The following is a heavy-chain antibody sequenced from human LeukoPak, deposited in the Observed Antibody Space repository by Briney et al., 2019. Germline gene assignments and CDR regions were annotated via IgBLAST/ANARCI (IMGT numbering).Heavy chain of an antibody. Sequence: QAGGSLRLSCAASGFTFSSYAMSWVRQAPGKGLEWASAISGSGGSTYYADSVKGRFTISRDNSKNTLYLQMNSLRAEDTAVYYCAKDYYCSSTSCYKAYFDYWGQGTLVTVSS. CDR1: GFTFSSYA. CDR3: AKDYYCSSTSCYKAYFDY. V-gene: IGHV3-23*01. J-gene: IGHJ4*02. D-gene: IGHD2-2*02. CDR2: ISGSGGST.